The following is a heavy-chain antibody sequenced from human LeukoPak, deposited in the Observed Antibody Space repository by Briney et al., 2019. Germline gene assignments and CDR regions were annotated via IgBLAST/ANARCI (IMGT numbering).Heavy chain of an antibody. J-gene: IGHJ4*02. CDR3: ARGYSSSFDY. CDR1: GGSFSGYY. D-gene: IGHD6-13*01. Sequence: SETLSLTCGVYGGSFSGYYWSWIRQPPGKGLEWIGSIYYSGSTYYNPSLKSRVTISVDTSKNQFSLKLSSATAADTAVYYCARGYSSSFDYWGQGTLVTVSS. V-gene: IGHV4-34*01. CDR2: IYYSGST.